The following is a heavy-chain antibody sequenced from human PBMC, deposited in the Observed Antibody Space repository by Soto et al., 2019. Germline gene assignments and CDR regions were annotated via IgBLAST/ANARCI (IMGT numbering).Heavy chain of an antibody. V-gene: IGHV1-46*01. CDR2: VNPSGGST. CDR3: AREENCSDGICYSEYFQR. J-gene: IGHJ1*01. Sequence: ASGKVSCKESGYIFTSNSMHWVRQAPGQGLEWMGVVNPSGGSTNYAQKFQGRITMTRDTSTSTVYMDLSSLTSEDTAVYYCAREENCSDGICYSEYFQRWGQGTLVTVSS. CDR1: GYIFTSNS. D-gene: IGHD2-15*01.